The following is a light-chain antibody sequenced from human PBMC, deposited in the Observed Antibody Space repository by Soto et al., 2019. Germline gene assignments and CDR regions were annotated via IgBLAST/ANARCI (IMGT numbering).Light chain of an antibody. Sequence: DIQMTQSPSSLSASVGDRVTITCRASQSISSYLNWYQQKPGKAPKLLIYAASSLQSGVPSRFSCSGSGTDFTLTISSMQPEDFATYYCKQSYSTTLTFGGGTKVEIK. J-gene: IGKJ4*01. CDR2: AAS. V-gene: IGKV1-39*01. CDR1: QSISSY. CDR3: KQSYSTTLT.